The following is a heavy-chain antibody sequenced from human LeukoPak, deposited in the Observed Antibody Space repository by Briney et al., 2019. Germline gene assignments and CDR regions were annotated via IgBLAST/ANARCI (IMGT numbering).Heavy chain of an antibody. V-gene: IGHV3-9*01. CDR1: GFTFDDYA. Sequence: GGSLRLSCAASGFTFDDYAMHWVRQAPGKGLEWVSGISWNSGSIGYADSVKGRFTISRDNAKNSLYLQMNSLRAEDTAVYYCARVFIGDYGDYQFDYWGQGTLVTASS. J-gene: IGHJ4*02. CDR2: ISWNSGSI. D-gene: IGHD4-17*01. CDR3: ARVFIGDYGDYQFDY.